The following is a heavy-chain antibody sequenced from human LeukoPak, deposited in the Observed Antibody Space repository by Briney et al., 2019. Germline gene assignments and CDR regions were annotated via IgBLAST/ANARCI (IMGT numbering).Heavy chain of an antibody. J-gene: IGHJ5*02. CDR2: IIPIFGTA. CDR1: GGTFSSYA. D-gene: IGHD4-17*01. Sequence: SVKVSCKASGGTFSSYAISWVRQAPGQGLERMGGIIPIFGTANYAQKFQGRVTITTDESTSTAHMELSSLRSEDTAVYYCARLTTVTNNWFDPWGQGTLVTVSS. V-gene: IGHV1-69*05. CDR3: ARLTTVTNNWFDP.